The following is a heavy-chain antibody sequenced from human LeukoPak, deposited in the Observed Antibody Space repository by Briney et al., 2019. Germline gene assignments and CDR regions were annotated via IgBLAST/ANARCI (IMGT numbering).Heavy chain of an antibody. CDR2: IFHTGTA. CDR3: AEGIAVAALGAFDI. CDR1: GGTIGMIDW. Sequence: SETLSLTCAVSGGTIGMIDWWSWIRQPPGKGLEWVGEIFHTGTANYNPSLKSRVTISVDTSKNQFPLKLSSVTAADTAVYYCAEGIAVAALGAFDIWGQGTMVTVSS. J-gene: IGHJ3*02. D-gene: IGHD6-19*01. V-gene: IGHV4-4*02.